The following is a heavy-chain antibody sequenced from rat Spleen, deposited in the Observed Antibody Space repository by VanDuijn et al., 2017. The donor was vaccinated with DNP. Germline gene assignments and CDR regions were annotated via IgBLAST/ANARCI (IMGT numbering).Heavy chain of an antibody. CDR3: VRWNSGHFDY. D-gene: IGHD4-3*01. V-gene: IGHV5-22*01. Sequence: EVQLVESGGGLVQPGGSLRLSCAASGFTFSAYYMAWVRQAPAKGLQWVAYIGSAAYAPYYGDSVKGRFTISRDNAKSTLYLQMNSLRSEDMATYYCVRWNSGHFDYWGQGTLVTVSS. CDR2: IGSAAYAP. J-gene: IGHJ3*01. CDR1: GFTFSAYY.